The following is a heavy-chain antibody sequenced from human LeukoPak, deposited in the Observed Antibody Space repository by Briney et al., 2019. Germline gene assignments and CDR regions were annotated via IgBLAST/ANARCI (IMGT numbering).Heavy chain of an antibody. CDR2: IRSKANSYAT. CDR3: TRLGMSLER. V-gene: IGHV3-73*01. D-gene: IGHD1-1*01. CDR1: GFTFSSSA. Sequence: GGSLRLSCAASGFTFSSSAMHWVRQASGKGLEWVGRIRSKANSYATAYAASVKGRFTISRDDSKNTAYLQMNSLKTEDTAVYYCTRLGMSLERWGQGTLVTVSS. J-gene: IGHJ4*02.